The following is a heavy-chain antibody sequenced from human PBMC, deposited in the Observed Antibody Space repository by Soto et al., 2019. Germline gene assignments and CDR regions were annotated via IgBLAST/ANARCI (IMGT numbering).Heavy chain of an antibody. J-gene: IGHJ4*02. CDR3: ARDYGDYVGYFDY. CDR2: IWYDGSNK. V-gene: IGHV3-33*01. CDR1: GFTFSSYG. Sequence: GGSLRLSCAASGFTFSSYGMHWVRQAPGKGLEWVAVIWYDGSNKYYADSVKGRFTISRDNSKNTLYLQMNSLRAEDTAVYYCARDYGDYVGYFDYWGQGTLVTVPS. D-gene: IGHD4-17*01.